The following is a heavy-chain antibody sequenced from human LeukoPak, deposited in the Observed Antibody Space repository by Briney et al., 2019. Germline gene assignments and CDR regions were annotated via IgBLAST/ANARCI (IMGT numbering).Heavy chain of an antibody. V-gene: IGHV3-7*01. CDR3: AKEGIAAASLNWFDP. CDR1: GFTFSSYW. Sequence: GGSLRLSCAVSGFTFSSYWMSWVRQAPGKGLEWVANINQDGSEEYYVDSVKGRFTISRDNAKNSLYLQMNSLRAEDTAVYYCAKEGIAAASLNWFDPWGQGTLVTVSS. D-gene: IGHD6-13*01. J-gene: IGHJ5*02. CDR2: INQDGSEE.